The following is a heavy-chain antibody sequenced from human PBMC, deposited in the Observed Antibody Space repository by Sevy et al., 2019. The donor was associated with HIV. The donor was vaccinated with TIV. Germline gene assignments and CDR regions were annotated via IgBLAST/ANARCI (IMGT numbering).Heavy chain of an antibody. V-gene: IGHV4-30-2*01. CDR2: IFQSGAT. Sequence: SETLSLTCAVSGGSINSVGYSWSWIRQPPGKGLEWIGYIFQSGATYYIPSLQSRVSISVDMSKDKFSLNLRSVTAADTAVYYCARGRVGDSSSWYGGFDVWGQGTMVTVSS. D-gene: IGHD6-13*01. J-gene: IGHJ3*01. CDR3: ARGRVGDSSSWYGGFDV. CDR1: GGSINSVGYS.